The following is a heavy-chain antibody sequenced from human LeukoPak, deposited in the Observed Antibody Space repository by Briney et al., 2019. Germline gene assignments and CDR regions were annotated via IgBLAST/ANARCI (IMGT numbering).Heavy chain of an antibody. CDR1: GFTFSSYW. CDR2: IKQEGREK. Sequence: HLGGSLRLSCAASGFTFSSYWRSWVRQAPGEGREWVANIKQEGREKYYVDSVKGRFTISKNNDKTLLYLQMNSLRAEDTAVYYCARVQYSSSSFDYWGQGTLVTVSS. D-gene: IGHD6-6*01. CDR3: ARVQYSSSSFDY. J-gene: IGHJ4*02. V-gene: IGHV3-7*01.